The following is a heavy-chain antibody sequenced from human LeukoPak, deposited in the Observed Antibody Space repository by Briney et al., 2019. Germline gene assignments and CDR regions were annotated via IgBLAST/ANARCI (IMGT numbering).Heavy chain of an antibody. CDR2: FFLKGST. J-gene: IGHJ4*02. CDR3: ARGRRDGYMLLWEDY. D-gene: IGHD5-24*01. V-gene: IGHV4-38-2*02. Sequence: SETLSLTCTVSGYSITSAYYWGWIRQPPGKGLEWIGSFFLKGSTYYNPSLKSRVTISVDTSKNQFSLKLSSVTAADTAVYYCARGRRDGYMLLWEDYWGQGTLVTVSS. CDR1: GYSITSAYY.